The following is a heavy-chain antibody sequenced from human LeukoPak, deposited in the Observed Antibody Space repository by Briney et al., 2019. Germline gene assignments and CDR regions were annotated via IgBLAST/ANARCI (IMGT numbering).Heavy chain of an antibody. V-gene: IGHV1-2*02. J-gene: IGHJ3*02. CDR1: GYSENFYG. CDR2: INPNSGGT. CDR3: ARVGLRRALGFAFDI. Sequence: GASVKVSCKTSGYSENFYGITWVRQVAGQGLEWMGWINPNSGGTNYAQKFQGRVTMTRDTSISTAYMELSRLRSDDTAVYYCARVGLRRALGFAFDIWGQGTMVTVSS.